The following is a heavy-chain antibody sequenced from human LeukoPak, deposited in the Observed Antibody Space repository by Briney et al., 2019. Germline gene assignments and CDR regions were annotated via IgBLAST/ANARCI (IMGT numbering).Heavy chain of an antibody. J-gene: IGHJ5*02. V-gene: IGHV3-48*03. D-gene: IGHD2-2*01. CDR1: GFTFSSYE. Sequence: GGSPRLSCAASGFTFSSYEMNWVRQAPGKGLEWVSYISSSGSTIYYADSVKGRFTISRDNAKNSLYLQMNSLRAEDTAVYYCARDPWGYQLLSGWFDPWGQGTLVTVSS. CDR2: ISSSGSTI. CDR3: ARDPWGYQLLSGWFDP.